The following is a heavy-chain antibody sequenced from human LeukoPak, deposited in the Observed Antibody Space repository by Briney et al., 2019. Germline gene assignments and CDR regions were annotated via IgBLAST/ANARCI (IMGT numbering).Heavy chain of an antibody. Sequence: GASVKVSCKASGYTFTGYCIHWVRQAPGQGLEWMGWINPNTGGTDYAQKFQGRVTMTRDTPISTVYMELSRLTSDDTAVYYCARGVASAGAKYFDQWGQGTLVTVSS. D-gene: IGHD6-13*01. CDR3: ARGVASAGAKYFDQ. V-gene: IGHV1-2*02. CDR1: GYTFTGYC. J-gene: IGHJ4*02. CDR2: INPNTGGT.